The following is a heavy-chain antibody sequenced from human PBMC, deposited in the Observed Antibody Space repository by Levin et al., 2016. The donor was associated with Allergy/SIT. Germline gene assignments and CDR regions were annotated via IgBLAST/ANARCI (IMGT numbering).Heavy chain of an antibody. J-gene: IGHJ4*02. Sequence: GGSLRLSCAASGFTFSSYWMSWVRQAPGKGLEWVANIKQDGSEKYYVDSVKGRFTISRDNAKNSLYLQMNSLRAEDTAVYYCARGDSGYMYYFDYWGQGTLVTVSS. V-gene: IGHV3-7*04. CDR1: GFTFSSYW. CDR3: ARGDSGYMYYFDY. CDR2: IKQDGSEK. D-gene: IGHD5-12*01.